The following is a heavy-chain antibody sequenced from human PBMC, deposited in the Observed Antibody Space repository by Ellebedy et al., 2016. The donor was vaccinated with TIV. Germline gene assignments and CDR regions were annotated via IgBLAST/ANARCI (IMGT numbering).Heavy chain of an antibody. CDR1: GYTATNYG. CDR3: ARGDSIVTSDNCFGY. CDR2: ISGYNGNT. D-gene: IGHD2/OR15-2a*01. J-gene: IGHJ4*02. V-gene: IGHV1-18*01. Sequence: ASVKVSCKASGYTATNYGITWVRQAPGQGLEWMGWISGYNGNTNYAQKPQGRVTMTTDTSTRTAYMELRSLRSEDTAVYYCARGDSIVTSDNCFGYWGQGTLVTVSS.